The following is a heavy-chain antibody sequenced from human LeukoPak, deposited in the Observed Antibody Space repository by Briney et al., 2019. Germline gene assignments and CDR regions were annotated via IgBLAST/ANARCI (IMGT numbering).Heavy chain of an antibody. CDR2: ISSGSSTI. CDR1: GFTFSGYS. CDR3: ARGLNYYGISGYLPTGY. D-gene: IGHD3-22*01. J-gene: IGHJ4*02. Sequence: GGSLRLSCAASGFTFSGYSMNWVRQAPGKGLEWVSYISSGSSTIYYADSVRGRFTISRDNAKSSLYLQMNSLRAEDTAVYYCARGLNYYGISGYLPTGYWGQGTLVTVSS. V-gene: IGHV3-48*01.